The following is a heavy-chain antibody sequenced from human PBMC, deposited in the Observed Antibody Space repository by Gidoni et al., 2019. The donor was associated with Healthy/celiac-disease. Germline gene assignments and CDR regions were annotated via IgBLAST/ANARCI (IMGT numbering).Heavy chain of an antibody. CDR1: GYTFTSYD. CDR2: MNPNSGNT. CDR3: ARGRGTAMVTNVDY. D-gene: IGHD5-18*01. V-gene: IGHV1-8*01. J-gene: IGHJ4*02. Sequence: QVQLVQSGAEVKKPGASVTVSCKASGYTFTSYDINWVRQATGQGVEWMGWMNPNSGNTGYAQKFQGRVTMTRNTSISTAYMELSSLRSEDTAVYYCARGRGTAMVTNVDYWGQGTLVTVSS.